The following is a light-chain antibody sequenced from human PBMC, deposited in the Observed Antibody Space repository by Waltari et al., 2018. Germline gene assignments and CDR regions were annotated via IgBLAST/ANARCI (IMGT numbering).Light chain of an antibody. CDR1: SSNIGAGYD. CDR2: GNS. Sequence: QSVLTQPPSVSGAPGQRVTISCPGSSSNIGAGYDVHWYQQLPGTAPKLLIYGNSNRPSGVPDRFSGSKSGTSASLAITGLQAEDEADYYCQSYDSSRGVFGGGTKLTVL. J-gene: IGLJ3*02. CDR3: QSYDSSRGV. V-gene: IGLV1-40*01.